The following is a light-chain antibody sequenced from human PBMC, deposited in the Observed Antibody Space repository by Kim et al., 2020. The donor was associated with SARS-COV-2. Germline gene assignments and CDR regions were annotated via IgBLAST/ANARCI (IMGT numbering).Light chain of an antibody. CDR1: SGHSSYI. CDR2: LEGSGSY. CDR3: ETWDSNTR. V-gene: IGLV4-60*03. J-gene: IGLJ2*01. Sequence: QLVLTQSSSASASLGSSVKLTCTLSSGHSSYIIAWHQQQPGKAPRYLMKLEGSGSYNKGSGVPDRFSGSSSGADRYLTISNLQSEDEADYYCETWDSNTRFGGGTQLTVL.